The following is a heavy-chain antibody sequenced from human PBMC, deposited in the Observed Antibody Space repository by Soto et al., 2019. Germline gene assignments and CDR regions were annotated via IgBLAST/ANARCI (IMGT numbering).Heavy chain of an antibody. J-gene: IGHJ6*02. Sequence: ASVKVSCKASGYTFTGYYMHWVRQAPGQGLEWMGWINPNSGGTNYAQKFQGWVTMTRDTSISTAYMELSRLRSDDTAVYYRARDLGAGEDGYYYYGMDVWGQGTTVTVSS. V-gene: IGHV1-2*04. CDR2: INPNSGGT. D-gene: IGHD3-16*01. CDR1: GYTFTGYY. CDR3: ARDLGAGEDGYYYYGMDV.